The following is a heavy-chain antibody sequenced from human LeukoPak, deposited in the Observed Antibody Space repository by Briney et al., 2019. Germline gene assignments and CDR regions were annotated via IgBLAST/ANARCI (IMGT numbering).Heavy chain of an antibody. CDR3: ARHSPLWGY. D-gene: IGHD7-27*01. V-gene: IGHV3-64*01. CDR2: ISSNGGST. Sequence: GGSLRLSCAASGFTFSNYAMYWVRQAPGMGLEYVSAISSNGGSTYYANSVKGRFTISRDNAKSSLYLQMNSLRAEDTALYYCARHSPLWGYWGQGTLVTVSS. CDR1: GFTFSNYA. J-gene: IGHJ4*02.